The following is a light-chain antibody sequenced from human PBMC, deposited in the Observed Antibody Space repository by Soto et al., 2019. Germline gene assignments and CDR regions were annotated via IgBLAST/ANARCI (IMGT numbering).Light chain of an antibody. J-gene: IGLJ1*01. CDR3: SSYTSSSTLYV. Sequence: QSVLTQPASVSGSPGQSITISCTGTSSDVGDNNYVSWYQQHPGKAPKLMIYDVTHRPSGISNRFSGSKSGNTASLTISGLQAEDEAYYYCSSYTSSSTLYVFGTGTKLTFL. CDR1: SSDVGDNNY. V-gene: IGLV2-14*01. CDR2: DVT.